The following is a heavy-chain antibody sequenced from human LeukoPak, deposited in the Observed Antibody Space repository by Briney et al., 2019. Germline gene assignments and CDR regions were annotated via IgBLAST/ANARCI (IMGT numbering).Heavy chain of an antibody. J-gene: IGHJ6*03. V-gene: IGHV1-69*06. CDR1: GGTFNSYT. CDR3: ARDRPHIWFGELLGYYYMDV. Sequence: ASVKVSCKASGGTFNSYTITWVRQAPGQGLEWMGGIIPIFGTANYAQKFQGRVTITADKSTSTAYMELSSLRSEDTAVYYCARDRPHIWFGELLGYYYMDVWGKGTTVTVSS. D-gene: IGHD3-10*01. CDR2: IIPIFGTA.